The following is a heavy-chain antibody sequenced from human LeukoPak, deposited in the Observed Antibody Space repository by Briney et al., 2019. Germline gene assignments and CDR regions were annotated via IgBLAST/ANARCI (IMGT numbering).Heavy chain of an antibody. CDR1: GFTFSSYG. CDR2: ISYDGSNK. D-gene: IGHD6-19*01. V-gene: IGHV3-30*18. Sequence: QAGRSLRLSCAASGFTFSSYGMHWVRQAPGKGLEWVAVISYDGSNKYYADSVKGRFTISRDNSKNTLYLQMNSLRAEDTAVYYCAKDPQFLRIAVAGTDYFDYWGQGTLVTVSS. CDR3: AKDPQFLRIAVAGTDYFDY. J-gene: IGHJ4*02.